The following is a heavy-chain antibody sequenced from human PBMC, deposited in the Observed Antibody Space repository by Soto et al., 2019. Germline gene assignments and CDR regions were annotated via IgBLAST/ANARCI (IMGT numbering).Heavy chain of an antibody. CDR3: ARDRSMDGYNSRSFDY. Sequence: QVQLVQSGAEVKKPGSSVKVSCKASGGTFSSFGFNWVRQAPGQGLEWMGGIIPLFGTANYAEKFQGRVTISADEGTSTASMELIGRRSEDTAIYYCARDRSMDGYNSRSFDYWGQGTLVTVS. V-gene: IGHV1-69*01. CDR1: GGTFSSFG. J-gene: IGHJ4*02. CDR2: IIPLFGTA. D-gene: IGHD5-12*01.